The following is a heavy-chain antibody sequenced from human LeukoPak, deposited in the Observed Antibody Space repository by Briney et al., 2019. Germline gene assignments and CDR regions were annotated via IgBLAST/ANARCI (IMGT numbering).Heavy chain of an antibody. CDR3: ARDRHGGNPHDY. D-gene: IGHD4-23*01. CDR2: ISVYNGNT. Sequence: GSVKVSCKASGYTYTRYGLTWVRQAPGQGLEWMGWISVYNGNTNYAQKFQGRVTMTTDKTTSTAYMELRSLRSDDTAVYYCARDRHGGNPHDYWGQGTLVTVSS. CDR1: GYTYTRYG. J-gene: IGHJ4*02. V-gene: IGHV1-18*01.